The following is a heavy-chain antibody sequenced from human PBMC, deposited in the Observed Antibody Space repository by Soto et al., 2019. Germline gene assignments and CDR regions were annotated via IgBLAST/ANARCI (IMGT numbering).Heavy chain of an antibody. CDR3: ARSGRGSGWYDAFNWFDP. Sequence: ASVKVSCKASGYTFTGYYMHWVRQAPGQGLEWMGWINPNSGGTNYAQKFQGWVTMTRDTSISTAYMELSRLRSDDTAVYYCARSGRGSGWYDAFNWFDPWGQGTPVTVSS. J-gene: IGHJ5*02. D-gene: IGHD6-19*01. CDR1: GYTFTGYY. CDR2: INPNSGGT. V-gene: IGHV1-2*04.